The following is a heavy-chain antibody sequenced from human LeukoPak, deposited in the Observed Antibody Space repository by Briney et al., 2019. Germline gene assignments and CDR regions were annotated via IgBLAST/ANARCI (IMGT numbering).Heavy chain of an antibody. D-gene: IGHD2-21*02. CDR2: INPSGDST. J-gene: IGHJ4*02. CDR1: GYTFSSYY. Sequence: ASVKVSCKASGYTFSSYYLHCVRQAPGQGLEWMGMINPSGDSTRYAQKFQGRLTMTRDTPTSTASMELSSLRSEDTAVYYCASVVYCGGDCYSGRYYFDYWGQGTLVTVSS. V-gene: IGHV1-46*01. CDR3: ASVVYCGGDCYSGRYYFDY.